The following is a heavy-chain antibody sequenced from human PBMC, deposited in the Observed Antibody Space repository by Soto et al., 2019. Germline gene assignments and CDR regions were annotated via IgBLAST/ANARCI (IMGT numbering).Heavy chain of an antibody. CDR2: IYYSGST. J-gene: IGHJ5*02. Sequence: SETLSLTCTVSGGSISSSSYYWGWIRQPPGKGLEWIGSIYYSGSTYYNPSLKSRVTISVDTSKNQFSLKLSSVTAADTAVYYCATTDYGDYVWWFDHWGQGTLVTVSS. D-gene: IGHD4-17*01. V-gene: IGHV4-39*01. CDR3: ATTDYGDYVWWFDH. CDR1: GGSISSSSYY.